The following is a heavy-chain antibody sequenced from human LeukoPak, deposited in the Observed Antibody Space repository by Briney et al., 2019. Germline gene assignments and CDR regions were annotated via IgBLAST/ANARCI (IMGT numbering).Heavy chain of an antibody. D-gene: IGHD6-13*01. CDR2: IYYSGST. CDR3: ARDYPRIAAAADY. Sequence: SETLSLTCTVSGGSISSYYWSWIRQPPGKGLEWIGYIYYSGSTNYNTSLKSRVTISVDTSKNQFSLKLSSVTAADTAAYYCARDYPRIAAAADYWGQGTLVTVSS. J-gene: IGHJ4*02. CDR1: GGSISSYY. V-gene: IGHV4-59*01.